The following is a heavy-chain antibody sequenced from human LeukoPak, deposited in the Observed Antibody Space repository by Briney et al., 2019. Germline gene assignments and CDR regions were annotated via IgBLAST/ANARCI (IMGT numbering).Heavy chain of an antibody. CDR3: ATGEVAARRNYYYYMDV. CDR1: RYTLTELS. Sequence: ASVKVSCKVSRYTLTELSMHWVRQAPGKGLEWMGGFDPEDGETIYAQKFQGRVTMTEDTSTDTAYMELSSLRSEDTAVYYCATGEVAARRNYYYYMDVWGKGTTVTVSS. J-gene: IGHJ6*03. D-gene: IGHD2-15*01. CDR2: FDPEDGET. V-gene: IGHV1-24*01.